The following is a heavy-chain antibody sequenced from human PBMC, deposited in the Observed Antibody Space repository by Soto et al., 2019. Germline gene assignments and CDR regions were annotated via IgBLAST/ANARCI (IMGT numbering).Heavy chain of an antibody. Sequence: ASVKVSCKASGYTFNSYYIHWVRQAPGQGLEWMGIFNPSGGSTNYAQKLQGRVTLTRDTSTSTVYMELSSLRSEDTAIYYCARGGYDWYFDLWGRGTLVTFSS. D-gene: IGHD5-18*01. V-gene: IGHV1-46*02. CDR2: FNPSGGST. CDR1: GYTFNSYY. CDR3: ARGGYDWYFDL. J-gene: IGHJ2*01.